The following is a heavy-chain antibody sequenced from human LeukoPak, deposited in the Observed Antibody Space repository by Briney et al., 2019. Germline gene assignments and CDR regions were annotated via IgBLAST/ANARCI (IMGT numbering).Heavy chain of an antibody. CDR2: INPNGGGT. CDR1: GCTFTNYY. J-gene: IGHJ4*02. Sequence: ASVKISCKTSGCTFTNYYIHWVRQAPGQGLEWMGIINPNGGGTKYAQKFQGRVTMTRDTSTTVYMELSSLRSEDTALYYCARGGRYAPSDYWGQGTLVTVSS. D-gene: IGHD2-2*01. V-gene: IGHV1-46*01. CDR3: ARGGRYAPSDY.